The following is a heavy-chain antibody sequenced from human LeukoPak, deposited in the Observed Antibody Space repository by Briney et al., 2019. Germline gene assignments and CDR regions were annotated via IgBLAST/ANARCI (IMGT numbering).Heavy chain of an antibody. CDR1: GFTFDDYA. CDR2: SSWNSGSI. J-gene: IGHJ5*02. V-gene: IGHV3-9*03. D-gene: IGHD6-19*01. CDR3: EKGVWAVAGTGWFDP. Sequence: PGGSLRLSCAASGFTFDDYAMHWVPQAPGKGLERVSGSSWNSGSIGYADSGKGRFTISRDNAKNSLYMQMNSLRAEDMALYYCEKGVWAVAGTGWFDPWGQGNLVTVSS.